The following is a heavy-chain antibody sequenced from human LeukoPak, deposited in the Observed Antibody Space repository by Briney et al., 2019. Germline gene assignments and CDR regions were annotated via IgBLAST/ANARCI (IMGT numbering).Heavy chain of an antibody. CDR2: IYYSGST. J-gene: IGHJ4*02. Sequence: SETLSLTCTVSGGSISSSSYYWGWIRQPPGKGLEWIGSIYYSGSTYYNPSLKSRVTISVDTSKNQFSLKLSSVTAADTAVYYCARALGWLPPYSDYWGQGTLVTVSS. V-gene: IGHV4-39*07. CDR3: ARALGWLPPYSDY. D-gene: IGHD5-18*01. CDR1: GGSISSSSYY.